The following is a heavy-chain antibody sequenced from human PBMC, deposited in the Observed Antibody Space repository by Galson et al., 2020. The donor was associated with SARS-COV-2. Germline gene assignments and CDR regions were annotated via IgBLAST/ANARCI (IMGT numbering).Heavy chain of an antibody. CDR2: ISSSSSYI. CDR3: ARGPWGHCYGVCYQYYFDY. CDR1: GFTFSSYS. V-gene: IGHV3-21*01. J-gene: IGHJ4*02. Sequence: NSGGSLRLSCAASGFTFSSYSMNWVRQAPGKGLEWVSSISSSSSYIYYADSVKGRFTISRDNAKNSLYLQMNSLRAEDTAVYYCARGPWGHCYGVCYQYYFDYWGQGTLVTVSS. D-gene: IGHD2-8*01.